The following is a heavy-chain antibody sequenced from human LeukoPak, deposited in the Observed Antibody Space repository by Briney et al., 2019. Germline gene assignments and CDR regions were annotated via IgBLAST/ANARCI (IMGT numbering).Heavy chain of an antibody. Sequence: GGSLRLSCAASGFTFNNYALNWVRQAPGKGLEWVSIISDSGDSTYYADSVKGRFTISRDNSKNTLYLQMNSLRAEDTAVYYCAKDGSLTRFDYWDQGILVTVSS. V-gene: IGHV3-23*01. CDR2: ISDSGDST. J-gene: IGHJ4*02. D-gene: IGHD2-15*01. CDR3: AKDGSLTRFDY. CDR1: GFTFNNYA.